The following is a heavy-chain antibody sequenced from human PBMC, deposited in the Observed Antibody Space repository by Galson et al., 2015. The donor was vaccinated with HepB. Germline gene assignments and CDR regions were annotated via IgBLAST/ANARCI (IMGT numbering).Heavy chain of an antibody. V-gene: IGHV3-7*03. CDR2: IQEDGSEK. CDR3: ARDQWRIFDY. D-gene: IGHD2-8*01. J-gene: IGHJ4*02. CDR1: GFTFSNYR. Sequence: SLRLSCAASGFTFSNYRMGWVRQAPGKGLEWVANIQEDGSEKYYVDSVRGRFTISRDNAKNSLYLQINSLRAEDTAVYYCARDQWRIFDYWGQGTLVTVSS.